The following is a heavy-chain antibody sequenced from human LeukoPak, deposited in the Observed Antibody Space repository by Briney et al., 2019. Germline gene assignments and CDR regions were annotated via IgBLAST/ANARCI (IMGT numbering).Heavy chain of an antibody. D-gene: IGHD3-10*01. CDR3: ARDLLRYGSGSYCGY. Sequence: GGSLRLSCAASGFTFSDYYMSWIRQAPGKGLEWVSYISSSSSYTNYADSVKGRFTISRDNAKNSLYLQMNSLRAEDTAVYYCARDLLRYGSGSYCGYWGQGTLVTVSS. J-gene: IGHJ4*02. V-gene: IGHV3-11*05. CDR2: ISSSSSYT. CDR1: GFTFSDYY.